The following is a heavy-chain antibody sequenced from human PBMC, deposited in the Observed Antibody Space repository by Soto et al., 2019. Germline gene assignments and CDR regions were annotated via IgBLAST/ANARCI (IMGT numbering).Heavy chain of an antibody. CDR1: GFTFSSYG. J-gene: IGHJ6*02. CDR2: ISYDGSNK. D-gene: IGHD3-10*01. Sequence: GGSLRLSCAASGFTFSSYGMHWVRQAPGKGLEWVAVISYDGSNKYYADSVKGRFTISRDNSKNTLYLQMNSLRAEDTAVYYCAKGGLWFGELLNYYYGMDVWGQGTTVTVSS. V-gene: IGHV3-30*18. CDR3: AKGGLWFGELLNYYYGMDV.